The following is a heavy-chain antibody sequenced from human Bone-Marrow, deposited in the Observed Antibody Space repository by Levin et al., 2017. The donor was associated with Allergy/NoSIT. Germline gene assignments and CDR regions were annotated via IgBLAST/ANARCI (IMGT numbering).Heavy chain of an antibody. CDR3: ARIDFSGWYFDL. Sequence: QTLSLTCTFSGFSLTNTGMRLSWVRQSPGKALEWLARIDWDDDKFYSKSLEPRLTISKDTSENQVVLTMTNLDPVDTATYYCARIDFSGWYFDLWGRGILVTVSA. D-gene: IGHD3-10*01. CDR2: IDWDDDK. V-gene: IGHV2-70*04. J-gene: IGHJ2*01. CDR1: GFSLTNTGMR.